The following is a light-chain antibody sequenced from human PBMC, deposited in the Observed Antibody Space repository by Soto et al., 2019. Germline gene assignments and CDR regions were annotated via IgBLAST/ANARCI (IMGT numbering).Light chain of an antibody. CDR3: LQSYRTPLT. V-gene: IGKV1-39*01. Sequence: DIQMTQPPSSLSASVGDRVTITXXASQTINTYLNWYQQKPGKAPKLLIHAASSLQSGVPSRFSGSGSGTDFTLTISSLQPEDFATYYCLQSYRTPLTFGPGTKVDNK. CDR1: QTINTY. CDR2: AAS. J-gene: IGKJ3*01.